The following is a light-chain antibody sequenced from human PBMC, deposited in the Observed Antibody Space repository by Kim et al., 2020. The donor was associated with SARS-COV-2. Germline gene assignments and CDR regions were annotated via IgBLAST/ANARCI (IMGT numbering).Light chain of an antibody. CDR2: GTS. V-gene: IGKV3-15*01. CDR3: QQYNNWPYT. J-gene: IGKJ2*01. Sequence: SPGESAALPGRASQCVNRNLAGYPQKPGQAPRLLIYGTSTRATGIPARFSGSGSETEFTLTISSLQSEDFAVYYCQQYNNWPYTFGQGTKLEIK. CDR1: QCVNRN.